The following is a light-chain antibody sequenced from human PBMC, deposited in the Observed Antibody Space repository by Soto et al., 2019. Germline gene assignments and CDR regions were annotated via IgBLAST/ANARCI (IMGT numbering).Light chain of an antibody. CDR1: SGHNTYT. CDR2: LERSGSY. CDR3: ETWDSNTHTV. Sequence: QSVLTQSSSASASLGSSVKLTCTLSSGHNTYTIAWHQQQPGKAPRYLMKLERSGSYDKGSGVPDRFSGSSSGADRYLTISNIQSEDEAEYYCETWDSNTHTVFGGGTQLTVL. J-gene: IGLJ7*01. V-gene: IGLV4-60*03.